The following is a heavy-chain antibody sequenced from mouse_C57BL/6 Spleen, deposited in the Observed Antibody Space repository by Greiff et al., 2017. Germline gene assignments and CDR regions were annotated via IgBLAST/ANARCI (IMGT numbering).Heavy chain of an antibody. CDR1: GYTFTSYW. Sequence: QVQLQQPGAELVKPGASVKMSCKASGYTFTSYWITWVKQRSGQGLEWIGDIYPGSGSTKYNEKFKSKATLTVDTSSSTAYMQLSSLTSEDSAVYYWARSGIMPTGVAPFDYWGQGTTLTVSS. CDR3: ARSGIMPTGVAPFDY. V-gene: IGHV1-55*01. D-gene: IGHD1-1*01. J-gene: IGHJ2*01. CDR2: IYPGSGST.